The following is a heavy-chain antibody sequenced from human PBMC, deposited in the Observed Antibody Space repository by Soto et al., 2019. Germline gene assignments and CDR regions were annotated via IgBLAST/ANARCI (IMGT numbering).Heavy chain of an antibody. J-gene: IGHJ3*01. CDR3: AKSDKGVFGVVMSPALDPFDV. Sequence: EVQLVESGGGLVKPGGSLRLSCAASGFTFTRYSMNWVRQAPGKGLEWVSSISSTTNYIYYGDSMKGRFTISKDTSKNTVFLQMNSLATEDTALYFCAKSDKGVFGVVMSPALDPFDVWGQGTLVAVSS. V-gene: IGHV3-21*06. CDR2: ISSTTNYI. CDR1: GFTFTRYS. D-gene: IGHD3-3*01.